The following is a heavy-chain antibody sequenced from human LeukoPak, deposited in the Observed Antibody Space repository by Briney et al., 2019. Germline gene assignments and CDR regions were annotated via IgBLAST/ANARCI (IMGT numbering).Heavy chain of an antibody. J-gene: IGHJ6*02. CDR1: GYTFTSYG. D-gene: IGHD6-19*01. Sequence: GASVKVSCKASGYTFTSYGISWVRQATGQGLEWMGWISAYNGNTNYAQKLQGRVTMTTDTSTSTAYMELRSLRSDDTAVYYCARAGGQWLANYYGMDVWGQGTTVTVSS. CDR3: ARAGGQWLANYYGMDV. V-gene: IGHV1-18*01. CDR2: ISAYNGNT.